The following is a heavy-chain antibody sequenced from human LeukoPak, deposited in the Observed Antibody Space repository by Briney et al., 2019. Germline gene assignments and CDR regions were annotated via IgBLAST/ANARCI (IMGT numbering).Heavy chain of an antibody. CDR2: ISYDGSNK. D-gene: IGHD3-22*01. V-gene: IGHV3-30-3*01. Sequence: GGSLRLSCAASGFTFSSYAMHWVRQAPGKGLEWVAVISYDGSNKYYADSVKGRFTISRDNSKNTLYLRMNSLRAEDTAVYYCARGGDYYDDEWDFDYWGQGTLVTVSS. CDR1: GFTFSSYA. J-gene: IGHJ4*02. CDR3: ARGGDYYDDEWDFDY.